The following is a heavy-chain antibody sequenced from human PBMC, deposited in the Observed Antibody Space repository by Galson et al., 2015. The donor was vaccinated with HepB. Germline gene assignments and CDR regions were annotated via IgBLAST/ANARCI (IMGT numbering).Heavy chain of an antibody. CDR3: TRGRPSNYDFWSGPGSFDP. V-gene: IGHV3-11*01. CDR1: GFTFSDYF. Sequence: SLRLSCAASGFTFSDYFMSWIRQAPGKGLEWVSYISSGGTEYYADSVKGRFTISRDDANNSLYLQMNSLRVEDTAVYYCTRGRPSNYDFWSGPGSFDPWGQGTLVTVSS. D-gene: IGHD3-3*01. J-gene: IGHJ5*02. CDR2: ISSGGTE.